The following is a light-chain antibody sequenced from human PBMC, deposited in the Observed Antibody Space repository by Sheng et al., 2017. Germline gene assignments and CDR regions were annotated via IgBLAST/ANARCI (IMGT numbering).Light chain of an antibody. V-gene: IGLV2-11*01. CDR2: DVN. CDR1: SSDIGAYNF. CDR3: CSYAGDFHA. J-gene: IGLJ3*02. Sequence: QSALTQPRSVSGSHGQSVTISCTGTSSDIGAYNFVSWYQQHPGKAPRLMIYDVNRRPSGVPDRFSGSKSGDTASLTISGLQGDDEAHYYCCSYAGDFHAFGGGT.